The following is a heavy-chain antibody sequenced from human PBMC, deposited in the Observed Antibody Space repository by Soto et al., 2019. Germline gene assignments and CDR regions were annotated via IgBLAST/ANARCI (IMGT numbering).Heavy chain of an antibody. Sequence: GGSLRLSCVGSGFTFSTYSINWVRQASGKGLEWVSSISSRSDIYYADSVKGRFTISRDNAKNSVSLQMNSLRAEDTAVYYCAREYTAWPLAYGLDVWGQGTTVTVSS. J-gene: IGHJ6*02. V-gene: IGHV3-21*01. CDR1: GFTFSTYS. CDR2: ISSRSDI. D-gene: IGHD2-2*02. CDR3: AREYTAWPLAYGLDV.